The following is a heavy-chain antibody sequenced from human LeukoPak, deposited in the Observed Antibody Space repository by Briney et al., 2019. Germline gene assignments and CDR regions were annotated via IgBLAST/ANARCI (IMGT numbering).Heavy chain of an antibody. CDR3: AKGRYEIPYNWFDP. V-gene: IGHV3-23*01. D-gene: IGHD2-8*01. J-gene: IGHJ5*02. CDR1: GFSFSSYG. CDR2: ISGSGGNT. Sequence: PGGSLRLSCAASGFSFSSYGMSWVRQAPGKGLEWISVISGSGGNTYYADSVKGRFTISRDNSKNTLYLQMNSLRAEDTAVYYCAKGRYEIPYNWFDPWGQGTLVTVSS.